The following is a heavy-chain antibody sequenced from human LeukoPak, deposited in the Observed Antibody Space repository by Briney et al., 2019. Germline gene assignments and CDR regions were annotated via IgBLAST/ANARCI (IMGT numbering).Heavy chain of an antibody. CDR2: IIPIFGTA. CDR1: GGTFSSYA. CDR3: ARSPELMVYATTSYYYYYMDV. V-gene: IGHV1-69*05. Sequence: GASVKVSCKASGGTFSSYAISWVRQAPGQGLEWMGGIIPIFGTANYAQKFQGRVTITTDESTSTAYMELSSLRSEDTAVYYCARSPELMVYATTSYYYYYMDVWGKGTTVTVSS. J-gene: IGHJ6*03. D-gene: IGHD2-8*01.